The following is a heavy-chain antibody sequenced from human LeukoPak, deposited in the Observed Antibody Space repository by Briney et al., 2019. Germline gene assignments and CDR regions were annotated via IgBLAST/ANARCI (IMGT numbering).Heavy chain of an antibody. J-gene: IGHJ6*03. CDR3: FVPAATPGLRYYYYMDV. V-gene: IGHV3-23*01. CDR2: ISGSGGST. CDR1: GFTFSSYA. Sequence: ETGGSLRLSCAASGFTFSSYAMSWVRQAPGRGLEWVSAISGSGGSTYYADSVKGRFTISRDNSKNTLYLQMNSLRAEDTAVYYCFVPAATPGLRYYYYMDVWGKGTTVTVSS. D-gene: IGHD2-2*01.